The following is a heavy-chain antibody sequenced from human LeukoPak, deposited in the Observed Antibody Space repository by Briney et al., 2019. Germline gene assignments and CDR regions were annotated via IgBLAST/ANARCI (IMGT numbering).Heavy chain of an antibody. V-gene: IGHV3-74*01. CDR2: INSDGSRT. CDR3: ARVGAIVARLPYFDY. CDR1: GFTFGGYW. D-gene: IGHD5-12*01. J-gene: IGHJ4*02. Sequence: GGSLRLSCAASGFTFGGYWMHWVRQAPGKRLVWVSRINSDGSRTIYADSVKGRFTVSRDNAKNTLYLQMNSLRAEDTAVYYCARVGAIVARLPYFDYWGQGTLATVSS.